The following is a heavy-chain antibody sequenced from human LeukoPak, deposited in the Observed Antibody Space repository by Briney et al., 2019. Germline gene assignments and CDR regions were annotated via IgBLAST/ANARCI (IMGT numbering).Heavy chain of an antibody. J-gene: IGHJ4*02. CDR3: ARLRGYSYGMFDY. CDR1: GGSVSSSSYY. CDR2: IYYSGST. D-gene: IGHD5-18*01. V-gene: IGHV4-39*01. Sequence: SETLSLTCTVSGGSVSSSSYYWGWIRQPPGKGLEWIGSIYYSGSTYYNPSLESRVTISIDTSKNQFSLKLSSVTAADTAVYYCARLRGYSYGMFDYWGQGTLVTVSS.